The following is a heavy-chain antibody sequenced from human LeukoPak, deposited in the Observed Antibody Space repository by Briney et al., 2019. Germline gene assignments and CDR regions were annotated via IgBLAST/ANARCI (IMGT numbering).Heavy chain of an antibody. D-gene: IGHD4-17*01. Sequence: SETLSLTCTVSGGSISSGDYYWSWIRQPPGKGLVWIGYIYYSGSTYYNPSLKSRVTISVDTSKNQFSLKLSSVTAADTAVYYCARYGDYHFDYWGQGTLVTVSS. CDR3: ARYGDYHFDY. CDR2: IYYSGST. J-gene: IGHJ4*02. CDR1: GGSISSGDYY. V-gene: IGHV4-30-4*01.